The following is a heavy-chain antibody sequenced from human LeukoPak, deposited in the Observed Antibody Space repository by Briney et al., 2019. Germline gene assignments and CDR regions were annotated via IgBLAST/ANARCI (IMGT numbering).Heavy chain of an antibody. D-gene: IGHD6-19*01. CDR3: ARGPRGSGWYRALLDY. Sequence: SETLSLTCAVYGGSFSGYYWSWIRQPPGKGLEWIGEINHSGSTNYNPSLKSRVTISVDTSKNQFSLKLSSVTAADTAVYYCARGPRGSGWYRALLDYWGQGTLVTVSS. CDR2: INHSGST. CDR1: GGSFSGYY. J-gene: IGHJ4*02. V-gene: IGHV4-34*01.